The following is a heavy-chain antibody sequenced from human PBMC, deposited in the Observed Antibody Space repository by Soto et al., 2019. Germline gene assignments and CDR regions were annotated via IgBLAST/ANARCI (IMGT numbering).Heavy chain of an antibody. Sequence: PGGSLRLSCAASGFTFSSYWMHWVRQAPGKGLVWVSRINSDGSSTSYADSVKGRFTISRDNAKNTLYLQMNSPRAEDTAVYYCARDSVAGTSSYYYGMDVWGQGTTVTVSS. D-gene: IGHD6-19*01. CDR1: GFTFSSYW. J-gene: IGHJ6*02. CDR2: INSDGSST. CDR3: ARDSVAGTSSYYYGMDV. V-gene: IGHV3-74*01.